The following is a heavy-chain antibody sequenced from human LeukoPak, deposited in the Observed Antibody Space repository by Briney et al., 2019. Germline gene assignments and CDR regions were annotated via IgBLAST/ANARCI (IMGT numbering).Heavy chain of an antibody. CDR2: IIPIFGTA. CDR1: GGTFSSYA. V-gene: IGHV1-69*05. Sequence: ASVKVSCKASGGTFSSYAISWVRQAPGQGLEWMGRIIPIFGTANYAQKFQGRVTITTDESTSTAYMELSSLRSEDTAVYYCARTYDWYSSGWYDYWGQGTLVTVSS. CDR3: ARTYDWYSSGWYDY. D-gene: IGHD6-19*01. J-gene: IGHJ4*02.